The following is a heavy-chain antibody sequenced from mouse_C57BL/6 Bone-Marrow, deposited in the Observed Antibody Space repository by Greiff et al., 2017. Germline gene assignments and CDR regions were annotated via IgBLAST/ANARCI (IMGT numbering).Heavy chain of an antibody. CDR2: IDPSDSYT. Sequence: QVQLQQSGAELVMPGASVKLSCKASGYTFTSYWMHWVTQRPGQGLEWIGEIDPSDSYTNYNQKFKGKSTLTVDKSSSTAYMQLSSLTSEDSAVYYCARRLGREGYFDYWGQGTTLTVSS. D-gene: IGHD4-1*01. V-gene: IGHV1-69*01. CDR3: ARRLGREGYFDY. J-gene: IGHJ2*01. CDR1: GYTFTSYW.